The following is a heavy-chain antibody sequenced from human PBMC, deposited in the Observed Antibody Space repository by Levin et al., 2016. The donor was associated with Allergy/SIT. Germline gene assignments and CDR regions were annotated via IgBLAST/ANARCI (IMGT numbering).Heavy chain of an antibody. V-gene: IGHV3-74*01. Sequence: GESLKISCAASGFAFSSYWMHWVRQAPGKGLVWVSIVDTDGSTTRYADSVKGRFTISRDNAKNTLYLQMNSLRAEDTAVYYCARAGGPEGSLDGDYLLGYYYGMDVWGQGTTVTVSS. CDR2: VDTDGSTT. J-gene: IGHJ6*02. CDR1: GFAFSSYW. CDR3: ARAGGPEGSLDGDYLLGYYYGMDV. D-gene: IGHD4-17*01.